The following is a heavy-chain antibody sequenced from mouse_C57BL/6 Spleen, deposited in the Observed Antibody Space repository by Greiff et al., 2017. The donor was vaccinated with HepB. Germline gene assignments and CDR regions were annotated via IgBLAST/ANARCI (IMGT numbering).Heavy chain of an antibody. CDR3: ARSENWRYVDV. D-gene: IGHD4-1*01. CDR2: IDPSDSYT. V-gene: IGHV1-59*01. J-gene: IGHJ1*03. CDR1: GYTFTSYW. Sequence: QVQLQQPGAELVRPGTSVKLSCKASGYTFTSYWMHWVKQRPGQGLEWIGVIDPSDSYTNYNQKFKGKATLTVDTSSSTAYMQLSSLTSEDSAVYYCARSENWRYVDVWGTGTTVTVSS.